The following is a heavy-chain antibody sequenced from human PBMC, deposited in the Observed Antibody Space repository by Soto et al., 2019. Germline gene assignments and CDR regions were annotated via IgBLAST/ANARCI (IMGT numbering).Heavy chain of an antibody. Sequence: SETLSLTCAVSGYSISSGYYWGWIRQPPGKGLEWIGSIYHSGSTYYNPSLKSRVTISVDTSKNQFSLKLSSVTAADTAVYYCARVSSGGAIFDYWGQGTLVTAPQ. CDR3: ARVSSGGAIFDY. V-gene: IGHV4-38-2*01. D-gene: IGHD3-16*01. J-gene: IGHJ4*02. CDR1: GYSISSGYY. CDR2: IYHSGST.